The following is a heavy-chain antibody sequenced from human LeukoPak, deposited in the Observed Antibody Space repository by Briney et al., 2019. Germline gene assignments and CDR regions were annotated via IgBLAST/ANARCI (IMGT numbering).Heavy chain of an antibody. J-gene: IGHJ4*02. V-gene: IGHV3-23*01. D-gene: IGHD3-22*01. Sequence: GGSLRLSCAASGFTFNSYAMTWVRQAPGKGLEGVSAICGSGGRTDYADSVKGRFTMSRDNDKNSLYLQMNSLRAEDTALYYCAKDYYDSSGYPWYFDYWGQGTLVTVSS. CDR2: ICGSGGRT. CDR1: GFTFNSYA. CDR3: AKDYYDSSGYPWYFDY.